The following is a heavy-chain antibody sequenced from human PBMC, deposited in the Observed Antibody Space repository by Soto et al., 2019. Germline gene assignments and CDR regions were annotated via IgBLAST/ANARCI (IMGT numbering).Heavy chain of an antibody. V-gene: IGHV1-18*01. CDR3: ARAPSPWGNCSGGSCYSGNNWFDP. CDR1: GYTFTSYG. J-gene: IGHJ5*02. D-gene: IGHD2-15*01. Sequence: ASVKVSCKGSGYTFTSYGISWVRQAPGQGLEWMGWISAYNGNTNYAQKLQGRVTMTTDTSTSTAYMELRSLRSDDTAVYYCARAPSPWGNCSGGSCYSGNNWFDPWGQGTLVTVSS. CDR2: ISAYNGNT.